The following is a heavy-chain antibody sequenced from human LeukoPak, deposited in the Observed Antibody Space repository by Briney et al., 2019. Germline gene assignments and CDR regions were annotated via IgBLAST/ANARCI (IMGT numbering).Heavy chain of an antibody. CDR1: GGSIIGYY. D-gene: IGHD1-14*01. Sequence: PSETLSLTCTVSGGSIIGYYWNWIRQPPGKGLEWIGYIYYSGSTNYNPSLKSRVTISVDTSKNQFPLKLSSVTAADTAVYYCAGGTTFWYGKYDYWGQGTLVTVSS. CDR2: IYYSGST. CDR3: AGGTTFWYGKYDY. V-gene: IGHV4-59*01. J-gene: IGHJ4*02.